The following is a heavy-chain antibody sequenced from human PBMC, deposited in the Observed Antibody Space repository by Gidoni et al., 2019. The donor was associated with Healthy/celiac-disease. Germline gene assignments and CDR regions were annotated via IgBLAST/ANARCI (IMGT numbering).Heavy chain of an antibody. CDR3: ASFPAESYYWYFDL. D-gene: IGHD3-10*01. CDR1: GGPISSYY. V-gene: IGHV4-59*08. Sequence: QVQLQESGPGLVKPSETLSLTCTVSGGPISSYYWSWIRQPPGKGLEWIGYIYYSGSTNYNPSLKSRVTISVDTSKNQFSLKLSSVTAADTAVYYCASFPAESYYWYFDLWGRGTLVTVSS. J-gene: IGHJ2*01. CDR2: IYYSGST.